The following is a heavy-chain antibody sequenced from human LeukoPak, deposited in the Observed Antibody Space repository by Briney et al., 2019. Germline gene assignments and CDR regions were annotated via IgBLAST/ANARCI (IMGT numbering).Heavy chain of an antibody. D-gene: IGHD3-3*01. CDR1: GGSISSHY. V-gene: IGHV4-59*11. CDR2: IYYSGST. CDR3: ARGSYDFWSGYIFDY. J-gene: IGHJ4*01. Sequence: SETLSLTCTVSGGSISSHYWSWIRQPPGKGLEWIGYIYYSGSTNYNPSLKSRVTISVDTSKNQFSLKLSSVTAADTAVYYCARGSYDFWSGYIFDYWGQEPWSPSPQ.